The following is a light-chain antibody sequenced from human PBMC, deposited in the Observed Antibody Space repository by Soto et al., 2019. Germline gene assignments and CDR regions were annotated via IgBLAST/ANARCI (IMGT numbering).Light chain of an antibody. V-gene: IGKV3-11*01. Sequence: EVVLTQSPATLSLSPGERATLSCRASQTVSSFLAWYQQKPGQAPRLLIYDASNRATGIPARFSGSGSGTDFTLTISSLEPEDFAVYYCQQRSIWPPFTFGPGTKVDF. CDR1: QTVSSF. CDR3: QQRSIWPPFT. J-gene: IGKJ3*01. CDR2: DAS.